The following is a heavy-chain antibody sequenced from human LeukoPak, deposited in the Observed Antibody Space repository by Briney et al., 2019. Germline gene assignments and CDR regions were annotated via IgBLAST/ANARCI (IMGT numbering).Heavy chain of an antibody. CDR2: IKQDGSEK. V-gene: IGHV3-7*01. J-gene: IGHJ4*02. Sequence: GGCLVQPGGSLRLSCSASGFTFSSYWMSWVRQAPGEGQEWVANIKQDGSEKYYVDSVKGRFTISRDNAKNSLYLQMNSLRAEDTAVYYCARDRWQYVSGSYYLDYWGQGTLVTVSS. CDR1: GFTFSSYW. CDR3: ARDRWQYVSGSYYLDY. D-gene: IGHD3-10*01.